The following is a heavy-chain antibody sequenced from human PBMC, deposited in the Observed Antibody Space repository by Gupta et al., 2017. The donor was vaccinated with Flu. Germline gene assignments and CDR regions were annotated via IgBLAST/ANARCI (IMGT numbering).Heavy chain of an antibody. CDR1: GYDFSIYW. J-gene: IGHJ3*02. Sequence: VQLVQSGPEVTNSSESFNLSCQGSGYDFSIYWIGWVRPMPGKGLEWMGISYPRDSDTRYSPTFQGQVTIAVDKSSRTASLSWGSLRASDSAIYYCERGSSSSWRIDAFGIGGQGTRGTVSS. CDR3: ERGSSSSWRIDAFGI. D-gene: IGHD6-13*01. CDR2: SYPRDSDT. V-gene: IGHV5-51*03.